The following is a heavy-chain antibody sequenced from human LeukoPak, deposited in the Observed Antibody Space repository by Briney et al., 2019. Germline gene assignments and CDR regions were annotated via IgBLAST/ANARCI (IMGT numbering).Heavy chain of an antibody. D-gene: IGHD3-16*01. V-gene: IGHV3-7*03. CDR1: GFTFSSFW. J-gene: IGHJ4*02. Sequence: GGSLRLSCAASGFTFSSFWMTWVRQAPGKGLEWVANIKQDGSEESYVDSVKGRFTISRDNAKNSLYLQMNSLRAEDTAVYYCATAWAVRDYYDNWGQGTLVTVSS. CDR3: ATAWAVRDYYDN. CDR2: IKQDGSEE.